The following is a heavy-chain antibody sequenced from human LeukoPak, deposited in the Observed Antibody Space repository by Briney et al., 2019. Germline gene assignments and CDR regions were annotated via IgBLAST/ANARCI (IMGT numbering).Heavy chain of an antibody. V-gene: IGHV4-34*01. Sequence: SETLSLTCAVYGGSFSGYYWSWIRQPPGKGLEWIEEINHSGSTNYNPSFKSRVTISVDTSKNQFSLKLSSVTAADTAVYYCARGRRGSSSSVGRFDYWGQGTLVTVSS. CDR1: GGSFSGYY. CDR3: ARGRRGSSSSVGRFDY. CDR2: INHSGST. D-gene: IGHD6-6*01. J-gene: IGHJ4*02.